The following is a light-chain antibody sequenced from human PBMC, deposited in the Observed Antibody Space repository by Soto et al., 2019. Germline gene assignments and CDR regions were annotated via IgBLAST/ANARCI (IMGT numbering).Light chain of an antibody. CDR2: AAS. J-gene: IGKJ1*01. V-gene: IGKV1-27*01. CDR1: QGISHY. CDR3: QKYNSVPWT. Sequence: DIQMTQSPSSLSASVGDRVTITCRASQGISHYLAWYQQKPGKVPKLLIYAASTLQSGVPSRFSGSGSGTDFTVTISSRQPEDVATYYCQKYNSVPWTFGQGTNVEIK.